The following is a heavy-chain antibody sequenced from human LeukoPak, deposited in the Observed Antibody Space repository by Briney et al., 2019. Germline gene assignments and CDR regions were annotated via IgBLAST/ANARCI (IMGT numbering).Heavy chain of an antibody. V-gene: IGHV1-2*02. Sequence: ASVKVSCKTSGYSFIGNYIHWVRQAPGQGLEWMGWISPTNGATNYDQRFQGRVTLTRDTSISTAFMELSSLTSDNTAVYYCARGRPLWVGVLDVWGQGTTVAVSS. D-gene: IGHD3-10*01. CDR2: ISPTNGAT. CDR3: ARGRPLWVGVLDV. J-gene: IGHJ6*02. CDR1: GYSFIGNY.